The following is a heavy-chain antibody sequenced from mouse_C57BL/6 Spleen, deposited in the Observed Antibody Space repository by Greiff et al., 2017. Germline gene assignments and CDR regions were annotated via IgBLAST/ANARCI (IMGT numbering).Heavy chain of an antibody. CDR2: IDPSDSYT. V-gene: IGHV1-50*01. J-gene: IGHJ4*01. Sequence: QVQLQQPGAELVKPGASVKLSCKASGYTFTSYWMQWVKQRPGQGLEWIGEIDPSDSYTNYNQKFKGKATFTVDTSSSTAYMQLSSLTSEDSAVYYCASRGDVGDYCGQGTSVTVSS. CDR1: GYTFTSYW. CDR3: ASRGDVGDY. D-gene: IGHD3-1*01.